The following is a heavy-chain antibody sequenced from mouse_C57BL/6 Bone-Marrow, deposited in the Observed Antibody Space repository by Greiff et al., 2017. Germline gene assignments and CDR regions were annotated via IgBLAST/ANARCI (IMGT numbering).Heavy chain of an antibody. D-gene: IGHD2-1*01. CDR2: ISAGGSYT. J-gene: IGHJ1*03. CDR1: GFTFSSYA. V-gene: IGHV5-4*01. Sequence: EVQLLESGGGLVKPGGSLKLSCAASGFTFSSYAMSWVRQTPEKRLEWVATISAGGSYTYYPDNLKGRFTISRDNAKTNLYLQMSHLTSEDTAMYYCARDGNFYWYFDVWGTGTTVTVSS. CDR3: ARDGNFYWYFDV.